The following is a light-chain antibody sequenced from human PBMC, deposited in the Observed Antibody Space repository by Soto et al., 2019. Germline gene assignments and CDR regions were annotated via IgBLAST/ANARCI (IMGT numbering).Light chain of an antibody. CDR1: SNDIGAYNY. V-gene: IGLV2-8*01. CDR2: EVF. CDR3: LSYVGRETGV. J-gene: IGLJ1*01. Sequence: QSALTQPPSASGSPGQSVTISCTGTSNDIGAYNYDSWYQHHPGKVPKLLIYEVFRRPSGVPDRFSASKSGNTASLTVSGLQPEDEADYYCLSYVGRETGVFGSGTKLTVL.